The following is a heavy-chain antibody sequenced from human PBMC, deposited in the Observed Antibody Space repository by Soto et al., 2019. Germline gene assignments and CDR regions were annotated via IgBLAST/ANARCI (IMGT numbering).Heavy chain of an antibody. CDR1: GGSISSYY. V-gene: IGHV4-59*01. J-gene: IGHJ3*02. Sequence: SETLSLTCTVSGGSISSYYWSWIRRPPGKGLEWIGYIYYSGSTNYNPSLKSRVTISVDTSKNQFSLKLSSVTAADTAVYYCARDDPTLDAFDIWGQGTMVTVSS. CDR3: ARDDPTLDAFDI. CDR2: IYYSGST.